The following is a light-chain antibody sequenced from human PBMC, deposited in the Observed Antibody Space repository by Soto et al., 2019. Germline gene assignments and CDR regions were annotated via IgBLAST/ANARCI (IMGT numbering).Light chain of an antibody. CDR1: QSISSW. Sequence: DIQMTQSPSTLSASVGDRVTITCRASQSISSWLAWYQQKPGRAPKLLIYEASNLESGVPSRFSGSESVTEFTLTISSLQPDDFATYYCQQSNNDPWTFGQGTKVEIK. CDR2: EAS. V-gene: IGKV1-5*03. J-gene: IGKJ1*01. CDR3: QQSNNDPWT.